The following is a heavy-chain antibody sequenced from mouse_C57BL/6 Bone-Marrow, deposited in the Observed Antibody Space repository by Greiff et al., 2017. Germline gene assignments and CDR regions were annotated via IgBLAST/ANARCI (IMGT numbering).Heavy chain of an antibody. CDR1: GYTFTSYW. V-gene: IGHV1-50*01. CDR3: AVRDSFGY. D-gene: IGHD3-2*01. J-gene: IGHJ2*01. Sequence: VQLQQPGAELVKPGASVKLSCKASGYTFTSYWMQWVKQRPGQGLEWIGEIDPSDSYTNYNQKFKGKATLTVDTSSTTAYMQLSSLTSEDSAVYYCAVRDSFGYWGQGTTLTVSS. CDR2: IDPSDSYT.